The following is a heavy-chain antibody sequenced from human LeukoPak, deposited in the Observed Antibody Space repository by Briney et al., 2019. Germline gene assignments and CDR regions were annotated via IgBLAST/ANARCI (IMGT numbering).Heavy chain of an antibody. D-gene: IGHD3-10*01. CDR3: ALNPDYYGSGSFDN. V-gene: IGHV3-30*04. CDR1: GFTFSTYA. CDR2: TASHGRDN. J-gene: IGHJ4*02. Sequence: PGRSLRLSCAASGFTFSTYAMHWVRQAPGKGLEWVAVTASHGRDNYYAVSVQGRFTISRDNAKNSLYLQMNSLRAEDTAVYYCALNPDYYGSGSFDNWGQGTLVTVSS.